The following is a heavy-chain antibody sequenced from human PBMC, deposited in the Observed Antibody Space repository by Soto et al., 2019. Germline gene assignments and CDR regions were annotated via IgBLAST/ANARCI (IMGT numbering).Heavy chain of an antibody. CDR1: RDPISSYY. D-gene: IGHD3-22*01. CDR2: LYYGRSA. Sequence: PSYTMSLICAFPRDPISSYYCMSIRHSPGKGLESIGYLYYGRSANYNPSLKSRVTLSVDTSTNQCSLTLSSMTAADTAVYYCALRSMAVVPEYWGQGTLVT. CDR3: ALRSMAVVPEY. J-gene: IGHJ4*02. V-gene: IGHV4-59*01.